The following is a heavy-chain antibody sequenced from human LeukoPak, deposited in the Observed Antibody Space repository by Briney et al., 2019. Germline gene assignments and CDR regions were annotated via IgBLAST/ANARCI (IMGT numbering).Heavy chain of an antibody. CDR1: GGSTSSYY. D-gene: IGHD6-19*01. CDR3: ARHESSGWNAFDI. CDR2: IYYSGST. Sequence: SETLSLTCNVSGGSTSSYYWSWIRQPPGKGLEWIGYIYYSGSTSYNPSLKSRVTISVDTSKNQFSLKLISVTAADTAVYYCARHESSGWNAFDIWGQGAMVTVSS. J-gene: IGHJ3*02. V-gene: IGHV4-59*08.